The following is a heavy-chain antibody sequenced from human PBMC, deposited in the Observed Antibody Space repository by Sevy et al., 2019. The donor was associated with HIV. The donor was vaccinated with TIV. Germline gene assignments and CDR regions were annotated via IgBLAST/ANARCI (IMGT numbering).Heavy chain of an antibody. Sequence: ASVKVSCKASGGTFSSYAISWVRQAPGQGLEWMGGIIPIFGTANYAQKFQGRVTITADESTSTAYMELSSLRSEDTAVYYCARITGTGRTYYYYGMDVWGQGTTVTVSS. J-gene: IGHJ6*02. CDR1: GGTFSSYA. CDR3: ARITGTGRTYYYYGMDV. V-gene: IGHV1-69*13. CDR2: IIPIFGTA. D-gene: IGHD1-20*01.